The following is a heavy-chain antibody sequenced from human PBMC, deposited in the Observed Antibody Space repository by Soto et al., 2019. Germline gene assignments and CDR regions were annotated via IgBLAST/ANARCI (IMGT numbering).Heavy chain of an antibody. CDR3: ASDRCPQYSSDTSGFFN. Sequence: GSLRLSSDASGFSVRSNYIIWVRQAPGKGREWVAVIYSSGTIYYADSVKGRCTISRDSPKNTLYLQMTSLRGEYTAVYFCASDRCPQYSSDTSGFFNWGPGTMVTVSS. D-gene: IGHD3-22*01. V-gene: IGHV3-53*01. CDR2: IYSSGTI. CDR1: GFSVRSNY. J-gene: IGHJ4*02.